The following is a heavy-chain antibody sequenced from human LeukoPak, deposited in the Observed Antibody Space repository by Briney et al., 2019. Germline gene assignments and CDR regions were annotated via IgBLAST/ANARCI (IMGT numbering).Heavy chain of an antibody. CDR3: ARHPVDCSSTSCSDEYNWFDP. CDR1: GYSFTSYW. J-gene: IGHJ5*02. Sequence: GESLKISCETSGYSFTSYWIGWVRQLPGKGLEWMGIIYPGDSDTRYSPSFQGQVTISADKSISTAYLQWSSLKASDTAMYYCARHPVDCSSTSCSDEYNWFDPWGQGTLVTVSS. D-gene: IGHD2-2*01. V-gene: IGHV5-51*01. CDR2: IYPGDSDT.